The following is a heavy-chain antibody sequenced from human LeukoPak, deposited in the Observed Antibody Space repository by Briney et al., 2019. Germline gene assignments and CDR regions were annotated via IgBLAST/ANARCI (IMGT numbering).Heavy chain of an antibody. D-gene: IGHD6-19*01. CDR1: GYTLTELS. V-gene: IGHV1-24*01. CDR2: FDPEDGET. J-gene: IGHJ6*03. CDR3: ATVSPVDYYYYYMDV. Sequence: ASVKVSCKVSGYTLTELSMHWVRQAPGKGLEWMGGFDPEDGETIYAQKFQGRVTMTEDTSTDTAYMELSSLRSEDTAAYYCATVSPVDYYYYYMDVWGKGTTVTVSS.